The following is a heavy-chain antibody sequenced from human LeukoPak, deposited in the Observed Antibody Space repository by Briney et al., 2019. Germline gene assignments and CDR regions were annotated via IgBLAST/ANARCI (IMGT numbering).Heavy chain of an antibody. D-gene: IGHD3-9*01. CDR3: ARDLDDYLTGNFDF. J-gene: IGHJ4*02. Sequence: GGSLRLSCAASGFTFSDYYMSWIRQAPGKGLEWLSYISDSGDTLHYIDSVRGRFIISRDNSKNSLYLHMNNLRVEDTAIYYCARDLDDYLTGNFDFWGQGILVTVSS. CDR1: GFTFSDYY. CDR2: ISDSGDTL. V-gene: IGHV3-11*01.